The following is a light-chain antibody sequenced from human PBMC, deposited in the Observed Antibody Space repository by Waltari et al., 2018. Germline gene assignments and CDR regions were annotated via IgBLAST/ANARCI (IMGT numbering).Light chain of an antibody. Sequence: QSALTQPASVSGSPGQSITISCPGTSSYVGGYNYVSWYQQHPGKAPKLMIYDVSKRPSGVSNRFSGSKSGNTASLTISGLQAEDEADYYCSSYTSSSTFVFGTGTKVTVL. CDR1: SSYVGGYNY. CDR3: SSYTSSSTFV. V-gene: IGLV2-14*01. J-gene: IGLJ1*01. CDR2: DVS.